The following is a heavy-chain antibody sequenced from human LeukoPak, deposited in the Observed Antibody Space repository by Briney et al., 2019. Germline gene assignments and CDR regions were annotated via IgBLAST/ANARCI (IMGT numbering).Heavy chain of an antibody. J-gene: IGHJ4*02. CDR2: INHSGST. CDR1: GGSVSGYY. CDR3: ARVQSAGGFDY. Sequence: PSETLSLTCAVYGGSVSGYYWSWIRQPPGKGLEWIGEINHSGSTNYNPSLKSRVTISVDTSKNQFSLKLSSVTAADTAVYYCARVQSAGGFDYWGQGTLVTVSS. V-gene: IGHV4-34*01.